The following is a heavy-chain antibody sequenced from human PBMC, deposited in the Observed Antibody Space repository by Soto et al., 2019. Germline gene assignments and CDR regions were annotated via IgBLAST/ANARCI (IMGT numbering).Heavy chain of an antibody. CDR3: AHSRPPRLLDY. V-gene: IGHV2-5*02. CDR1: GFSLSTSGVG. J-gene: IGHJ4*02. Sequence: QITLKESGPTLVKPTQTLTLTCTFSGFSLSTSGVGVGWIRQPPGKALDWLALIYWDDDKRYSPSLNSRLTIHKDTSKTQVVLTTTNMDPVDTATYYCAHSRPPRLLDYWGQGTLVTVSS. CDR2: IYWDDDK. D-gene: IGHD6-6*01.